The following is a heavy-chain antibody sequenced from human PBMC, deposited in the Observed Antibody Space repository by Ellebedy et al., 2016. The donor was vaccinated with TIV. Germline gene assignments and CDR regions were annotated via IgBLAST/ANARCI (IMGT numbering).Heavy chain of an antibody. CDR3: AREGEYDFWSGWGDYYYYGMDV. J-gene: IGHJ6*02. V-gene: IGHV3-66*01. CDR2: IYSGGTT. CDR1: GFTVSSND. Sequence: GESLKISCAASGFTVSSNDMSWVRQAPGKGLEWVSVIYSGGTTYYADSVKGRFTISRDNSKNTLHLQMNSLRADDTAVYYCAREGEYDFWSGWGDYYYYGMDVWGQGTAVTVSS. D-gene: IGHD3-3*01.